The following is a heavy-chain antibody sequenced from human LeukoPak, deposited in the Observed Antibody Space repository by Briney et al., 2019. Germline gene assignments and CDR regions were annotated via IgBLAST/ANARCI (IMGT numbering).Heavy chain of an antibody. V-gene: IGHV1-69*05. CDR3: ARDTRRTSGDAFDI. D-gene: IGHD3/OR15-3a*01. CDR1: GGTLSSYA. Sequence: ASVKVSCKASGGTLSSYAISWVRQAPGQGLEWMGGIIPIFGTANYAQKFQGRVTITTDESTSTAYMELSSLRSEDTAVYYCARDTRRTSGDAFDIWGQGTMVTVSS. CDR2: IIPIFGTA. J-gene: IGHJ3*02.